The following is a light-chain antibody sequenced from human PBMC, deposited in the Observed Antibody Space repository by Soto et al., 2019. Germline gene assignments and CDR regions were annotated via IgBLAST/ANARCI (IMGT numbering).Light chain of an antibody. J-gene: IGKJ2*01. CDR3: QQYYNPPYT. Sequence: DIVMTQSPDFLAVSLGERATITCKSSQNVLYRSSNKSYLAWYQQRPGQPPRLLLYWASTRESGVPDRLIGSGAATDFTLTISSLQAGDEAIYHCQQYYNPPYTFGQGTTLEIK. CDR1: QNVLYRSSNKSY. CDR2: WAS. V-gene: IGKV4-1*01.